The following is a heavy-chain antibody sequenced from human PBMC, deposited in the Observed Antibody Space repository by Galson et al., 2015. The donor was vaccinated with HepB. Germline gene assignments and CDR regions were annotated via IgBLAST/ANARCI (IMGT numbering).Heavy chain of an antibody. Sequence: SVKVSCKASGGTFSSYAINWVRQAPGQGLEWMGIINPSGGSTSYAQKLQGRVTMTRDTSTSTVYMELSSLRSEDTAVYYCARETGYSSSPAPSDAFDIWGQGTMVTVSS. D-gene: IGHD6-13*01. CDR2: INPSGGST. J-gene: IGHJ3*02. CDR3: ARETGYSSSPAPSDAFDI. CDR1: GGTFSSYA. V-gene: IGHV1-46*04.